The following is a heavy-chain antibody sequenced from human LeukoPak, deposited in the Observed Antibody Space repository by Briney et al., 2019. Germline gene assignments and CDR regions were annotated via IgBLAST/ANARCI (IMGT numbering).Heavy chain of an antibody. Sequence: GGSLRLSCAASGFTFSSYAMHWVRQAPGKGLEWVALISYDGSNKYYADSVKGRFTISRDNSKDTLYLQMNSLKTEDTAVYYCTTGILGRGWGQGTLVTVSS. D-gene: IGHD2/OR15-2a*01. CDR1: GFTFSSYA. CDR3: TTGILGRG. V-gene: IGHV3-30*04. J-gene: IGHJ4*02. CDR2: ISYDGSNK.